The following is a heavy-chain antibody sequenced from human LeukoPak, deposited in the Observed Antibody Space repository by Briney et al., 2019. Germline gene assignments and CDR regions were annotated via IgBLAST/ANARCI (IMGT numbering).Heavy chain of an antibody. V-gene: IGHV3-23*01. Sequence: GGSLRLSCAVSRFTFSNYSMNWVRQAPGKGLEWVSAISAGGANTFYADSVKGRFTISRDNSKNTLYLQMNSLRDEDAAIYYCSKQMTGSPCYYYTDVWGKGAAVTVSS. CDR2: ISAGGANT. J-gene: IGHJ6*03. CDR3: SKQMTGSPCYYYTDV. D-gene: IGHD3-9*01. CDR1: RFTFSNYS.